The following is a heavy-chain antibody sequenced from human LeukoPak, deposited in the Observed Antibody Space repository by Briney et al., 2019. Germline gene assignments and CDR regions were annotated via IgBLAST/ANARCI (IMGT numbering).Heavy chain of an antibody. Sequence: GGSLRLSCAASGFTFSYFWMSWVRQAPGKGLEWVTNIKEDGSEKCYVASVKGRFTISRDNAKNSLYLQMNSLRAEDTAVYYCARDSGSCRGCAFDIWGQGTMVTVSS. V-gene: IGHV3-7*01. D-gene: IGHD6-13*01. CDR1: GFTFSYFW. CDR2: IKEDGSEK. CDR3: ARDSGSCRGCAFDI. J-gene: IGHJ3*02.